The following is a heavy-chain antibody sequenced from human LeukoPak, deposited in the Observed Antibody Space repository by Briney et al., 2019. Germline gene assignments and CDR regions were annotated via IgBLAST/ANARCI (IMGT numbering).Heavy chain of an antibody. CDR3: ARGSYYYDSSGLDAFDI. Sequence: ASVKVSCKASGCTFASYDINWVRQATGQGLEWMGWMNPNSGNTGYAQKFQGRVTITRNTSISTAYMELSSLRSEDTAVYYCARGSYYYDSSGLDAFDIWGQGTMVTVSS. CDR1: GCTFASYD. CDR2: MNPNSGNT. D-gene: IGHD3-22*01. V-gene: IGHV1-8*03. J-gene: IGHJ3*02.